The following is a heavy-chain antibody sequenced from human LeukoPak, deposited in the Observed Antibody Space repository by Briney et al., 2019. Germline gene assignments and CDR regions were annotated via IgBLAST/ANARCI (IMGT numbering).Heavy chain of an antibody. CDR2: TYYSGST. V-gene: IGHV4-59*01. Sequence: SETLSLTCTVSGGSISTYYWSWIRQPPGKGLEWIGYTYYSGSTSYNPSLKSRVTISVDTSKNQFSLKLSSVTAADTAVYYCAREEALGSGSFDYWGQGTPVTVSS. CDR3: AREEALGSGSFDY. D-gene: IGHD1-26*01. J-gene: IGHJ4*02. CDR1: GGSISTYY.